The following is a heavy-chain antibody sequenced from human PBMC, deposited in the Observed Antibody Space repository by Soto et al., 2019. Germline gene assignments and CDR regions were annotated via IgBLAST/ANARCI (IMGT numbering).Heavy chain of an antibody. CDR2: INSGAGNT. J-gene: IGHJ4*02. CDR1: GSTLSGYA. D-gene: IGHD6-19*01. V-gene: IGHV3-74*01. CDR3: ARGPSGWFGYDY. Sequence: PGGSLRLSGAASGSTLSGYAMQWVRQAPGKGLVWVSRINSGAGNTNYADSVKGRFTISRDNAKNTLYLQMDSLTAEDTAVYYCARGPSGWFGYDYWGQGTLVTVSS.